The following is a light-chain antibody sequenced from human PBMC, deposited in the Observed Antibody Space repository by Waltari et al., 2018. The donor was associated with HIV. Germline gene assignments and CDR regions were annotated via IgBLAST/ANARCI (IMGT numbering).Light chain of an antibody. CDR2: EVS. CDR1: SSDVGSFNV. Sequence: QSALTQPASVSGSPGQSITTPCTVTSSDVGSFNVVSWYQQHPGKAPKLMIYEVSKRPSGVSNRFSGSNSGNTASLTISGRQAEDEAEYHCCSYAGSSTYVVFGGGTKLTVL. CDR3: CSYAGSSTYVV. J-gene: IGLJ2*01. V-gene: IGLV2-23*02.